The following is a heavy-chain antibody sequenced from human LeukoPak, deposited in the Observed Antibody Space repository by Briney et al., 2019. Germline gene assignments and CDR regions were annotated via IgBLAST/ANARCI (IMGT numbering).Heavy chain of an antibody. CDR2: ISGSGGST. J-gene: IGHJ4*02. V-gene: IGHV3-23*01. CDR1: GFTFSSYA. CDR3: AKHQSSPYSSGLYPFDY. Sequence: GGSLRLSCAASGFTFSSYAMSWVRQAPGKGLEWVSAISGSGGSTYYADSVKGRFTISRDNSKNTLYLQMNSLRAEDTAVYYCAKHQSSPYSSGLYPFDYWGQGTLVTVSS. D-gene: IGHD6-19*01.